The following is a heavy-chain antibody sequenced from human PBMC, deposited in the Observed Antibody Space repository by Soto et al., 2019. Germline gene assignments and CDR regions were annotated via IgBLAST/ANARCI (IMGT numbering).Heavy chain of an antibody. D-gene: IGHD6-19*01. CDR3: ARDPIAVDTPLGD. V-gene: IGHV4-30-4*01. J-gene: IGHJ4*02. Sequence: QVQLQESGPGLVKPSQTLSLTCTVSGGSISSGDYYWSWIRQPPGKGLEWIGYIYYSGSTYYNPSLKIRVTISVDTSKNHFSLKLSSVTAADTAVYYCARDPIAVDTPLGDWGQGTLVTVSS. CDR1: GGSISSGDYY. CDR2: IYYSGST.